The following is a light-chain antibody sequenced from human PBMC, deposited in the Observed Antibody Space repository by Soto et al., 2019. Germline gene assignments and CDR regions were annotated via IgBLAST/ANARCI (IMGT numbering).Light chain of an antibody. V-gene: IGKV1-5*03. CDR1: QSISSR. J-gene: IGKJ1*01. CDR3: QQYNSYPWT. CDR2: KAS. Sequence: DFQMTQSPSTLSASVGDRFTITCRSSQSISSRLAWYQQKPGKAPKLLIYKASSLESGVPSRFSGSGSGTEFTLTISSLQPDDVATYYCQQYNSYPWTFGQGTKVEIK.